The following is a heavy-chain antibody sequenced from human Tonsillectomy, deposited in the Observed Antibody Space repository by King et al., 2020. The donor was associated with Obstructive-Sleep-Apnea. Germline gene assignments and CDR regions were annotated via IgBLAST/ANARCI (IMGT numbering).Heavy chain of an antibody. CDR1: GGSISSYY. V-gene: IGHV4-4*07. CDR3: ARGGGGGQLWLGY. Sequence: QLQESGPGLVEPSETLSLTCTVSGGSISSYYWSWIRQPPGKGLEGIGRIYSSGSTNYNPSHKSRVTMSVDTSKNQFSLKLSSVTAADTAVYHCARGGGGGQLWLGYWGQGTLVTVSS. CDR2: IYSSGST. J-gene: IGHJ4*02. D-gene: IGHD3-10*01.